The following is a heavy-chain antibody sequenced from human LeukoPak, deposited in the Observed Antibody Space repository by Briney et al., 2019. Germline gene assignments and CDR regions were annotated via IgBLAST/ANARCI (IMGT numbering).Heavy chain of an antibody. CDR1: GFTFSSYS. CDR3: ARDRFLGYCSGGSCNLRDYYYYGMDV. Sequence: GGSLRLSCAASGFTFSSYSMNWVRQAPGKGLEWVSSISSSSSYIYYADSVKGRFTISRDTAKNSLYLQMNSLRAEDTAVYYCARDRFLGYCSGGSCNLRDYYYYGMDVWGKGTTVTVSS. D-gene: IGHD2-15*01. V-gene: IGHV3-21*01. CDR2: ISSSSSYI. J-gene: IGHJ6*04.